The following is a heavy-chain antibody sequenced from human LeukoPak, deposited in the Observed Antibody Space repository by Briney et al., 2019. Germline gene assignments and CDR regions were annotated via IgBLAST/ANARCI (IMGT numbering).Heavy chain of an antibody. CDR2: INHSGST. V-gene: IGHV4-34*01. CDR1: GGSISSYY. D-gene: IGHD6-13*01. Sequence: SETLSLTCTVSGGSISSYYWSWIRQPPGKGLEWIGEINHSGSTNYNPSLKSRVTISVDTSKNQFSLKLSSVTAADTAVYYCARKEGGQLVNTRRWFDPWGQGTLVTVSS. J-gene: IGHJ5*02. CDR3: ARKEGGQLVNTRRWFDP.